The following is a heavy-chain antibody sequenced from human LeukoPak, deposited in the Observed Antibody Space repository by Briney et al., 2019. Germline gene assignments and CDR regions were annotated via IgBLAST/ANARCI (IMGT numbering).Heavy chain of an antibody. CDR1: GGSISGSSYY. V-gene: IGHV4-39*01. J-gene: IGHJ4*02. CDR2: IYYSGST. Sequence: SETLSLTCTVSGGSISGSSYYWGWIRQPPGKGLEWIGSIYYSGSTYYNPSLKSRVTISVDTSKNQFSLRLSSVTAADTAVYYCATANYGRWGQGILVTVSS. D-gene: IGHD3-16*01. CDR3: ATANYGR.